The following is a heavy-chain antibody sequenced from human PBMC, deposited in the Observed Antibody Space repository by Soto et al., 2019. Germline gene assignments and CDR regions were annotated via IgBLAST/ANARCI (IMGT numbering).Heavy chain of an antibody. CDR1: GFNFSSYR. D-gene: IGHD4-17*01. CDR3: ARDPAVTTYLDY. CDR2: IWYDGSNK. J-gene: IGHJ4*02. Sequence: GGSLRISCAASGFNFSSYRMHWVRQAPGKGLEWVAVIWYDGSNKYYADSVKGRFTISRDNSKNTLYLQMNSLRAEDTAVYYCARDPAVTTYLDYCGQGT. V-gene: IGHV3-33*01.